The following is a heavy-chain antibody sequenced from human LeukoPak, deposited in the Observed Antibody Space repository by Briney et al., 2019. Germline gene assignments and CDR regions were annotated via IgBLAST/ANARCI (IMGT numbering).Heavy chain of an antibody. CDR2: ISGSGYST. V-gene: IGHV3-23*01. D-gene: IGHD1-26*01. J-gene: IGHJ4*02. CDR3: AQWSRYFDY. CDR1: GFTFNTYA. Sequence: GSLRLSCAASGFTFNTYAMTWVRQAPGKGLEWVSAISGSGYSTYYADSVKGRFTISRDNSKNTLYLQMNSLRAEDTALYFCAQWSRYFDYWGQGTLVTVSS.